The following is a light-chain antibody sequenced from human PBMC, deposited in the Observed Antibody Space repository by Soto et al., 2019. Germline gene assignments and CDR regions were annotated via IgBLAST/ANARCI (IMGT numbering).Light chain of an antibody. J-gene: IGLJ2*01. V-gene: IGLV1-40*01. CDR3: QSYDTSLSDVL. CDR2: NND. CDR1: SSNIGAGHH. Sequence: QPVLTQPTSVSGAPGQRVTVSCTGSSSNIGAGHHVHWYQQLPGTAPKLLIYNNDNRPSGVPDRFSGSKSGTSASLAISGLQAEDEAEYYCQSYDTSLSDVLFGGGTQLTVL.